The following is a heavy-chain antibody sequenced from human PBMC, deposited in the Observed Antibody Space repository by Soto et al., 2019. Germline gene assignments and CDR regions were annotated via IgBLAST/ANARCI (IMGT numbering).Heavy chain of an antibody. CDR2: ISSSSSTI. D-gene: IGHD3-16*01. V-gene: IGHV3-48*04. J-gene: IGHJ4*02. Sequence: GGSLRLSCAASGFTFSSYSMNWVRQAPGKGLEWVSYISSSSSTIYYADSVKGRFTISRDNAKNSLYLQMNSLRVEDTAVYYYAREWGTSAGRGSDYWGQGTLVTVSS. CDR3: AREWGTSAGRGSDY. CDR1: GFTFSSYS.